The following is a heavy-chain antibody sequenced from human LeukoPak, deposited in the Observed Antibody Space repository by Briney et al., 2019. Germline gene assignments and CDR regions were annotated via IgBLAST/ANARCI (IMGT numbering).Heavy chain of an antibody. Sequence: GGSLRLSCAASGFTFSDYVMSWVRQAPGKGREWVSAISRGGGTTYYADSVRGRFTISRDNSGDTLYLQMNSLRAEDTAVYYCARDRGGTVMVYTRGKDYYYMDVWGKGTTVTVSS. CDR1: GFTFSDYV. V-gene: IGHV3-23*01. CDR2: ISRGGGTT. J-gene: IGHJ6*03. D-gene: IGHD2-8*01. CDR3: ARDRGGTVMVYTRGKDYYYMDV.